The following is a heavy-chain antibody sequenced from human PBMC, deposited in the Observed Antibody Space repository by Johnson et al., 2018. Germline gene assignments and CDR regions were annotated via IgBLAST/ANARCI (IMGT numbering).Heavy chain of an antibody. CDR2: ISYDGSNK. V-gene: IGHV3-30*18. D-gene: IGHD3-3*01. CDR3: AKEGVMEWGYYGPFQY. Sequence: QVQLVESGGGVVQPGRSLRLSCAASGFTFSSYGMHWVRQAPGKGLEWVAVISYDGSNKYYADSVKGRFTISRDNSKNTLYLQRNSLRAEETAVYYCAKEGVMEWGYYGPFQYWGPGTLVTVSS. CDR1: GFTFSSYG. J-gene: IGHJ1*01.